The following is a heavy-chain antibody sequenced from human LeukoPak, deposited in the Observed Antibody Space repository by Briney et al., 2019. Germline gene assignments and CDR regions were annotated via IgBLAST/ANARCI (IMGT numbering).Heavy chain of an antibody. Sequence: SETLSLTCTVSGNSLSNTYYWGWIRQPPGKGLEWIASIYHNGGAYYNPSLKSRVTISVDTSKNQFSLKLTSVTAADTAVYYCARTTEGGYTYGYFYYYYMDVWGKGTTVTISS. J-gene: IGHJ6*03. CDR2: IYHNGGA. D-gene: IGHD5-18*01. CDR1: GNSLSNTYY. V-gene: IGHV4-38-2*02. CDR3: ARTTEGGYTYGYFYYYYMDV.